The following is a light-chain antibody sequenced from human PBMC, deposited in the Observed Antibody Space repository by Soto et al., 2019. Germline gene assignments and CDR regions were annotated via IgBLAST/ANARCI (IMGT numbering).Light chain of an antibody. CDR3: ATWDGSLNGWV. CDR1: SSNIGRDT. CDR2: STN. V-gene: IGLV1-44*01. Sequence: QLVLTQPPSASGTPGQRVTISCSGGSSNIGRDTVNWYQQLPGTAPKLLIYSTNQRPSGVPDRFSGSKSGTSASLAISGLQSADEADYYCATWDGSLNGWVFGGGTKVTVL. J-gene: IGLJ3*02.